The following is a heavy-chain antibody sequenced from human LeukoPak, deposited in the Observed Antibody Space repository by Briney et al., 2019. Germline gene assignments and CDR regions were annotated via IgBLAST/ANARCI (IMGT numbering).Heavy chain of an antibody. CDR1: GFTFSSYG. J-gene: IGHJ4*02. D-gene: IGHD1-26*01. CDR3: AKTVGANKNYFDY. V-gene: IGHV3-30*18. Sequence: GRSLRLSCAASGFTFSSYGMHWVRQAPGKGLEWVAVISYDGSNKYYADSVKGRFTISRDNSKNTLYLQMSGLRPEDTAVYYCAKTVGANKNYFDYWGQGTLVTVSS. CDR2: ISYDGSNK.